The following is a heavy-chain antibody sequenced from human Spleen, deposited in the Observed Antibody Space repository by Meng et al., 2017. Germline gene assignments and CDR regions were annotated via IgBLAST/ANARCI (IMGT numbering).Heavy chain of an antibody. CDR1: GGTFSSYT. J-gene: IGHJ6*02. CDR2: IIPILGIA. CDR3: ARYSGYEDYYYYYGMDV. D-gene: IGHD5-12*01. Sequence: SVKVSCKASGGTFSSYTISWVRQAPGQGLEWMGRIIPILGIANYAQKFQGRVTITADKSTSTAYMELSSLRSEDTAVYYCARYSGYEDYYYYYGMDVWGQGTMVTVSS. V-gene: IGHV1-69*02.